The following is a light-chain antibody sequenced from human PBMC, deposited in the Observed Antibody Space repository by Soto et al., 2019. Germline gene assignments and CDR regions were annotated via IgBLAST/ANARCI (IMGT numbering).Light chain of an antibody. CDR3: QQSYGTPMYI. CDR2: AAS. J-gene: IGKJ2*01. Sequence: DIRMTQSPSSLSASVGDRVTITCRASQSISNYLNWYQHKPGKAPKLLIYAASSLQSGVPSRFSGSGSGTDFTLTISSLQPEDFATYYCQQSYGTPMYIFGQGTKLEI. V-gene: IGKV1-39*01. CDR1: QSISNY.